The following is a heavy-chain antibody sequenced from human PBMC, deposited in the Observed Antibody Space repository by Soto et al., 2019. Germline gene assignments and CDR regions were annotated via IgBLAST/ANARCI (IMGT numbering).Heavy chain of an antibody. CDR2: IYYSGST. J-gene: IGHJ6*02. CDR1: CGSISSGGYY. V-gene: IGHV4-31*03. Sequence: SETLSLTCTVSCGSISSGGYYWSWIRQHPGKGLEWIGYIYYSGSTYYNPSLKSRVTISVDTSKNQFSLKLSSVTAADTAVYYCARDRSAYDILTGYGYYYGMDVWGQGTTVTVSS. CDR3: ARDRSAYDILTGYGYYYGMDV. D-gene: IGHD3-9*01.